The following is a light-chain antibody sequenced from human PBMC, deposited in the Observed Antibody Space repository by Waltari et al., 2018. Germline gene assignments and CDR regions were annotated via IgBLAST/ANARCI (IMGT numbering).Light chain of an antibody. CDR1: QSVKNN. V-gene: IGKV1-5*03. CDR2: KAS. Sequence: DIQMTQSPPPLSASVGDRITITCRTSQSVKNNLAWYQQKPGKAPKVLIHKASRLEGGGPSRFRGSGYGTEFTLTISSLQPDDFATYYCQEYDSLPVTFGGGTRVEIK. CDR3: QEYDSLPVT. J-gene: IGKJ4*01.